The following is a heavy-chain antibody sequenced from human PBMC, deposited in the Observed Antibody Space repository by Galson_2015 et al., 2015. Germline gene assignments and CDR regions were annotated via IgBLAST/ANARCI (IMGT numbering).Heavy chain of an antibody. CDR1: GFTFDDYA. CDR2: ISRNSGNI. V-gene: IGHV3-9*01. CDR3: AKDSLGPTAFRSMDV. J-gene: IGHJ6*03. Sequence: SLRLSCAASGFTFDDYAMHWVRQAPGKGLEWVSGISRNSGNIGYADSVKGRFTISRDNAKNSLYLQMNSLRADDTALYYCAKDSLGPTAFRSMDVWGKGTPVTVSS.